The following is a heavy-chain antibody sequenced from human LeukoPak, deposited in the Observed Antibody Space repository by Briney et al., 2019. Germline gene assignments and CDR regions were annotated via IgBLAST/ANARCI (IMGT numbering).Heavy chain of an antibody. J-gene: IGHJ3*02. CDR2: IYTSGST. CDR3: ARDQVTEKAFDI. Sequence: SETLSLTCTVSGGSISSYYWSWIRQPAGKGLEWIGRIYTSGSTYYNPSLKSRVTISVDTSKNQFSLELSSVTAADTAVYYCARDQVTEKAFDIWGQGTMVTVSS. D-gene: IGHD5-18*01. V-gene: IGHV4-4*07. CDR1: GGSISSYY.